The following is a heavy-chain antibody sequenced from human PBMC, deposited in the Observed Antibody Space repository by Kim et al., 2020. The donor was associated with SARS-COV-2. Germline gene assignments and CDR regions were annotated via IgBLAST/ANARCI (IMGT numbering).Heavy chain of an antibody. V-gene: IGHV3-23*03. CDR2: IYSGGSST. CDR1: GFTFSSYA. CDR3: AKSSGAGIRYYFDY. J-gene: IGHJ4*02. Sequence: GGSLRLSCAASGFTFSSYAMSWVRQAPGKGLEWVSVIYSGGSSTYYADSVKGRFTISRDNSKNTLYLQMNSLRAEDTAVYYCAKSSGAGIRYYFDYWGQGTLVTVSS. D-gene: IGHD3-10*01.